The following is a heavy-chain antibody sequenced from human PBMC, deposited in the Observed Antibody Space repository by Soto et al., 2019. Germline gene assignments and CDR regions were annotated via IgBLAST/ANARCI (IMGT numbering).Heavy chain of an antibody. J-gene: IGHJ4*02. V-gene: IGHV2-5*02. CDR1: GFSLASNDVG. CDR3: AHSRYSRSSFDY. Sequence: SGPTLVNPTQTLTLTCTFSGFSLASNDVGVGWIRQPPGKALEWLALIYWDDDKRYSPSLKSRLTITKDTSKNQVVLRMTNMDPVDTATYYCAHSRYSRSSFDYWGQGTLVTVSS. D-gene: IGHD6-6*01. CDR2: IYWDDDK.